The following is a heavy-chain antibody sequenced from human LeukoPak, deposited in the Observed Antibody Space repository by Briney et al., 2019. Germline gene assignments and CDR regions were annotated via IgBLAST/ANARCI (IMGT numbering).Heavy chain of an antibody. CDR1: GDSMTTFD. CDR3: ARHSPTGWYYFDL. J-gene: IGHJ4*02. CDR2: VYTSGTT. D-gene: IGHD6-19*01. V-gene: IGHV4-4*07. Sequence: SETLSLTCSVSGDSMTTFDWSWIRQPAGKGLEWVGQVYTSGTTAYSDSLKSRLTISLDKSNNQVSLKLISVTAADTAVYYCARHSPTGWYYFDLWGQEAVDSVFS.